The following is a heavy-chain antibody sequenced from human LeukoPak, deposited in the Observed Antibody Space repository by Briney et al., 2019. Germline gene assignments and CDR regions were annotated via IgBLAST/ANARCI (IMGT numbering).Heavy chain of an antibody. J-gene: IGHJ4*02. CDR2: ISGSGDRT. D-gene: IGHD2-21*02. Sequence: PGGSLRLSCAASGFTFRSYAMTWVRQAPGQGLEWVSPISGSGDRTYYADSVKGRFTISRDNSKNTLYLQMNSLRVEDTAKYYCAKAAKGDWDYFFDYWGQGSLVTVSS. CDR3: AKAAKGDWDYFFDY. CDR1: GFTFRSYA. V-gene: IGHV3-23*01.